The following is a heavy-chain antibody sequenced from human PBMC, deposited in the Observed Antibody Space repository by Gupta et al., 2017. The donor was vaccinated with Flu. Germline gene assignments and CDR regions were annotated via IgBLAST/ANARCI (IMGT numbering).Heavy chain of an antibody. CDR2: INPKSGAT. CDR3: ARERCGGGSCVTDY. Sequence: TDYCVRWGRQAPGQGLEWMGWINPKSGATNYAQRFQGRVTMTSDTSISSDYLEVSRLRSDDTAVYYCARERCGGGSCVTDYWGQGTLVTVSS. V-gene: IGHV1-2*02. CDR1: TDYC. D-gene: IGHD2-21*01. J-gene: IGHJ4*02.